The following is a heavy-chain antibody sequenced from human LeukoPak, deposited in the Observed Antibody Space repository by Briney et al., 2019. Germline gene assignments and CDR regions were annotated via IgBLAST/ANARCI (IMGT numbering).Heavy chain of an antibody. Sequence: GRSLRLSCAASGFSFTSYAMHWVRQAPGKGLEWVAVISFDGNHKYYADSVKGQFIISRDNSKTTVYLQMNSLRAEDTAVYYCAKGLNDYPYGMDVWGQGTTVTVSS. CDR3: AKGLNDYPYGMDV. J-gene: IGHJ6*02. D-gene: IGHD3-16*01. V-gene: IGHV3-30*04. CDR2: ISFDGNHK. CDR1: GFSFTSYA.